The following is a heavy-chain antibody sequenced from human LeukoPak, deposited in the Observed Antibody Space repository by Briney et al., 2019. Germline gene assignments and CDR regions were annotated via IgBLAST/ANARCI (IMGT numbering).Heavy chain of an antibody. J-gene: IGHJ6*02. V-gene: IGHV1-24*01. Sequence: ASVKVSCKVSGYTLTELSMHWVRQAPGKGLEWMGGFDPEDGETIYAQKFQGRVTMTEDTSTDTAYMELSSLRSEDTAVYYCATDANYYCSGGSCYRGPKGYGMDVWGQGTTVTVSS. D-gene: IGHD2-15*01. CDR3: ATDANYYCSGGSCYRGPKGYGMDV. CDR2: FDPEDGET. CDR1: GYTLTELS.